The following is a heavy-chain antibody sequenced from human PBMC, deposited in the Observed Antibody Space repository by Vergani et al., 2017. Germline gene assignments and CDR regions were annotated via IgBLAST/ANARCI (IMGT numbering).Heavy chain of an antibody. CDR3: ARDHGLVAGTVDY. J-gene: IGHJ4*02. V-gene: IGHV3-7*03. D-gene: IGHD6-19*01. Sequence: EVQLVESGGGLVQPGGSLRLSCAASGFTFSSYWMSWVRQAPGKGLEWVANIKQDGSEKYYVDSVKGRFTISRDNAKNSLYLQMNSRRAEDTAVYYCARDHGLVAGTVDYWGQGTLVTVSS. CDR2: IKQDGSEK. CDR1: GFTFSSYW.